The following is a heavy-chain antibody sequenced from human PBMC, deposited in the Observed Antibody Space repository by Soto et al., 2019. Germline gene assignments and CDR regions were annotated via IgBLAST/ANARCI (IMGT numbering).Heavy chain of an antibody. V-gene: IGHV4-31*03. CDR1: GGSISSGGYY. D-gene: IGHD1-20*01. CDR3: ARESITGTTQYVDY. Sequence: SETLSLTCTVSGGSISSGGYYWSCIRQHPGKGLEWIGYIYYSGSTYYNPSLKSRVTISVDTSKSQFSLKLSSVTAADTAVYYCARESITGTTQYVDYWGQGTLVTVSS. CDR2: IYYSGST. J-gene: IGHJ4*02.